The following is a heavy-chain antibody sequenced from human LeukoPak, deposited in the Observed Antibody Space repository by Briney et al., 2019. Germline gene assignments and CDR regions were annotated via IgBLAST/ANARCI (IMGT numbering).Heavy chain of an antibody. CDR3: ARGGHYSGSYRY. J-gene: IGHJ4*02. D-gene: IGHD1-26*01. CDR2: IYYSGST. Sequence: PSETLSLTCTVSGGSISSYYWSWIRQPPGKGLEWIGYIYYSGSTNYNPSLKSRVTISVDTSKNQFSLKLSSVTAADTAVYYCARGGHYSGSYRYWGQGTLVTVSS. V-gene: IGHV4-59*12. CDR1: GGSISSYY.